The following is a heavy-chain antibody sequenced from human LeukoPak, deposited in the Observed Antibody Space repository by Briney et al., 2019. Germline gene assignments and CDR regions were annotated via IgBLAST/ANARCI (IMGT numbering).Heavy chain of an antibody. CDR3: ARDGGYCSSTSCYDY. CDR1: GYTLTELS. V-gene: IGHV1-24*01. Sequence: GASVKVSCKVSGYTLTELSMHWVRQAPGKGLEWMGGFDPEDGETIYAQKFQGRVTMTEDTSTDTAYMELSSLRSEDTAVYYCARDGGYCSSTSCYDYWGQGTLVTVSS. CDR2: FDPEDGET. D-gene: IGHD2-2*01. J-gene: IGHJ4*02.